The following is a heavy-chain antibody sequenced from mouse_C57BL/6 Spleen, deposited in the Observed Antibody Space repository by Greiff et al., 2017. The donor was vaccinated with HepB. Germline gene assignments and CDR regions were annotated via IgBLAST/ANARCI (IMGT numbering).Heavy chain of an antibody. CDR2: IDPTSGGT. CDR3: ARWEEYYGSCPYWYFDV. V-gene: IGHV1-72*01. CDR1: GYTFTSYW. J-gene: IGHJ1*03. D-gene: IGHD1-1*01. Sequence: VQLQQSGAELVKPGASVKLSCKASGYTFTSYWMHWVKQRPGRGLEWIGRIDPTSGGTKYNEKFKSKDTLTVDTPSSTAYMQLSSLTSEDSAVYYCARWEEYYGSCPYWYFDVWGTGTTVTVSS.